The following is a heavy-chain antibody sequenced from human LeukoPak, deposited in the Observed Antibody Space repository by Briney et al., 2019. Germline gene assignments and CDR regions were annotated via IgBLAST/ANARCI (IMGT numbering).Heavy chain of an antibody. D-gene: IGHD2-2*01. CDR2: IKKDGSEK. V-gene: IGHV3-7*01. Sequence: GGSLRLSCAASGFSFSTSWMNWVRQAPGKGLEWVANIKKDGSEKYSVDSVKGRFTISRDNAKKSLYLQMNSLRAEDMAVYYCARALRGRGYCSSTSCPPPAFDIWGQGTMVTVSS. CDR3: ARALRGRGYCSSTSCPPPAFDI. J-gene: IGHJ3*02. CDR1: GFSFSTSW.